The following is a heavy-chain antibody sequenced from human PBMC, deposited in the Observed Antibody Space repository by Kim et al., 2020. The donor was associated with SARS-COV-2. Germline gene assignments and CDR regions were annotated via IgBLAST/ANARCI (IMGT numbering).Heavy chain of an antibody. CDR3: ARQDYYFDY. V-gene: IGHV4-61*02. Sequence: SETLSLTCTVSGGSISSGSYYWSWIRQPAGKGLEWIGLIYTSGSTNYNPSLKSRVTISVDTSKNQFSLKLSSVTAADTAVYYCARQDYYFDYWGQGTLVTVSS. J-gene: IGHJ4*02. CDR2: IYTSGST. CDR1: GGSISSGSYY.